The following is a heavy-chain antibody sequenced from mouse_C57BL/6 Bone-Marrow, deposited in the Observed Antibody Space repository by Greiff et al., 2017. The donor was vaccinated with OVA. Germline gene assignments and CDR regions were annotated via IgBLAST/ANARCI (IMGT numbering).Heavy chain of an antibody. CDR2: INPNNGGT. D-gene: IGHD2-4*01. CDR1: GYTFTDYN. CDR3: ARSYYDYDRYAMDY. J-gene: IGHJ4*01. V-gene: IGHV1-18*01. Sequence: EVQLQQSGPELVKPGASVKIPCKASGYTFTDYNMDWVKQSHGKSLEWSGDINPNNGGTIYNQKFKGKATLTVDKSSSTAYMELRSLTSEDTAVYYCARSYYDYDRYAMDYWGQGTSVTVSS.